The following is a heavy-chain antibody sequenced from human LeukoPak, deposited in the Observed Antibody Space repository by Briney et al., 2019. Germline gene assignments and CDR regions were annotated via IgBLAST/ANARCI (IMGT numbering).Heavy chain of an antibody. CDR1: GFTFSGSA. CDR3: ARGPGIVGARYFDF. D-gene: IGHD1-26*01. Sequence: GGSLRLSCAASGFTFSGSAMHWVRQASGKGLEWVGRIRSKANSYATAYAASVKGRFTISRDNSKNTVYLQMNSLRAEDTAVYYCARGPGIVGARYFDFWGRGTLVTVSS. CDR2: IRSKANSYAT. J-gene: IGHJ2*01. V-gene: IGHV3-73*01.